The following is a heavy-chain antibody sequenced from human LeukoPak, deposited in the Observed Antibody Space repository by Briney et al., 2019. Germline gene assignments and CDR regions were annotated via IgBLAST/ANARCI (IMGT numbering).Heavy chain of an antibody. V-gene: IGHV1-69*13. D-gene: IGHD3-22*01. CDR1: GGTFSRYG. CDR3: AREWNYESSGFFYYY. Sequence: ASVKVSSKASGGTFSRYGISWVRQARGQGLEWMGGIIPLFGTANYAQKFQGRVTITADESTSTAYMELISLRSEDTAVYYCAREWNYESSGFFYYYWGQGTLVTVSS. J-gene: IGHJ4*02. CDR2: IIPLFGTA.